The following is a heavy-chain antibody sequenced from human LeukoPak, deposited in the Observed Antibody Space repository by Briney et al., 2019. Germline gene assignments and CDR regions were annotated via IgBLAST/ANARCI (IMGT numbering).Heavy chain of an antibody. CDR2: TTGSGDKF. D-gene: IGHD4-23*01. CDR1: GFTFRSYA. V-gene: IGHV3-23*01. Sequence: GGSLRLSCTASGFTFRSYALSWVRQAPGKGLEWVSATTGSGDKFFYADSVKGRFTISRDNSKNTLYLQMNSLRAEDTAIYYCAKVVGGNSDYWGQGTLVTVSS. CDR3: AKVVGGNSDY. J-gene: IGHJ4*02.